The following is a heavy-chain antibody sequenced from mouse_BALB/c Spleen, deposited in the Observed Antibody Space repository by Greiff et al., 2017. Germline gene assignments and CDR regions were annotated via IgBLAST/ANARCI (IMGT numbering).Heavy chain of an antibody. CDR3: ARSDYRSGWFAY. J-gene: IGHJ3*01. Sequence: EVQLQQSGAELVRPGASVKLSCKASGFNIKDYYMHWVKQRPEQGLEWIGWIDPENGNTIYDPKFQGKASITADTSSNTAYLQLSSLTSEDTAVFYCARSDYRSGWFAYWGQRTLVTVSA. CDR1: GFNIKDYY. D-gene: IGHD2-14*01. CDR2: IDPENGNT. V-gene: IGHV14-1*02.